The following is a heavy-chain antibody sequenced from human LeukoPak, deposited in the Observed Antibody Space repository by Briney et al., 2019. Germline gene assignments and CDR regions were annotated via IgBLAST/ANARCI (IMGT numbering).Heavy chain of an antibody. CDR1: GGSVHSGGFS. D-gene: IGHD3-22*01. V-gene: IGHV4-30-2*01. Sequence: SEALSLTCAVPGGSVHSGGFSWRWIRQPPGKGLEWLGYIYHVGSTYYNPSLQSRVTMSVDSSKNQFSLKLSSVTAADTAVYYCAKTYYDSGGYYPHWFDRWGQGTLVTV. CDR2: IYHVGST. CDR3: AKTYYDSGGYYPHWFDR. J-gene: IGHJ5*02.